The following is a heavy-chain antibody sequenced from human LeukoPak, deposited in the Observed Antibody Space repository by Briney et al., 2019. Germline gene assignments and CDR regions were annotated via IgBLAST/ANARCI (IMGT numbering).Heavy chain of an antibody. J-gene: IGHJ5*02. CDR3: ARVPIYGSGSLNWFDP. V-gene: IGHV4-34*01. CDR1: GGSFSGYY. CDR2: INHSGST. D-gene: IGHD3-10*01. Sequence: SETLSLTCAVYGGSFSGYYWSWIRQPPGKGLEWTGEINHSGSTNYNPSLKSRVTISVDTSKNQFSLKLSSVTAADTAVYYCARVPIYGSGSLNWFDPWGQGTLVTVSS.